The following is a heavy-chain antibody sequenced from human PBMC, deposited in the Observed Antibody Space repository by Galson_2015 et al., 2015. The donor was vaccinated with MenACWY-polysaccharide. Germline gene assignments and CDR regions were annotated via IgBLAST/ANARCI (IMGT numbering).Heavy chain of an antibody. CDR3: ARGHYGMDV. Sequence: SLRLSCAVSGFKFSNYWMTWVRQAPGKGLEWVANIEKDGSEKHYVDSVRGRFTISRDNALYLQMNSLRAEDTAVYFCARGHYGMDVWGQGTTVTVSS. V-gene: IGHV3-7*01. J-gene: IGHJ6*02. CDR2: IEKDGSEK. CDR1: GFKFSNYW.